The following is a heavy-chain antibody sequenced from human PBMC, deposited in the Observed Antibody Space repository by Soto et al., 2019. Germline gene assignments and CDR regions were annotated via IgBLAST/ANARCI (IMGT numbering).Heavy chain of an antibody. CDR1: GGSISSSSYY. Sequence: QLQLQESGPGLVKPSETLSLTCTVSGGSISSSSYYWGWIRQPPGKGLEWIGSIYYSGSTYYNPSLKSRVTLSVDTSKNQFSLKLSSVTAADTAVYYCARHWTRTELNCSGGSCYSGYFDYWGQGTLVTVSS. CDR2: IYYSGST. J-gene: IGHJ4*02. D-gene: IGHD2-15*01. CDR3: ARHWTRTELNCSGGSCYSGYFDY. V-gene: IGHV4-39*01.